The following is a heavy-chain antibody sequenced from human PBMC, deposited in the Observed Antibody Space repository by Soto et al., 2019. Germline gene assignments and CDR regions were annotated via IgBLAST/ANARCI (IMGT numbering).Heavy chain of an antibody. D-gene: IGHD3-3*01. J-gene: IGHJ4*02. CDR1: GGSISSGSYY. V-gene: IGHV4-39*01. CDR2: IYYSGST. CDR3: ARSPYYDFWSGYLTYFDY. Sequence: SETLSLTCTVSGGSISSGSYYWGWIRQPPVKGLEWIGSIYYSGSTYYNPSLKSRVTISVDTSKNQFSLKLSSVTAADTAVYYCARSPYYDFWSGYLTYFDYWGQGTLVTVS.